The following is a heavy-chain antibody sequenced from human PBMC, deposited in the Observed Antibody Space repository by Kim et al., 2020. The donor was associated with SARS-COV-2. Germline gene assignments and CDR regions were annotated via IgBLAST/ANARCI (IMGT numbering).Heavy chain of an antibody. J-gene: IGHJ5*02. D-gene: IGHD3-3*01. CDR3: TRGSLEWLPMNWFDP. V-gene: IGHV3-49*02. Sequence: ASVKGRFTITRDDSKSIAYLQMNSLKTEDTAVYYCTRGSLEWLPMNWFDPWGQGTLVTVSS.